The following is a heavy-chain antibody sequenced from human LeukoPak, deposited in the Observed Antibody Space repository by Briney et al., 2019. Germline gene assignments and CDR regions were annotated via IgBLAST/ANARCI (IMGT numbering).Heavy chain of an antibody. CDR1: GYTFTGYY. CDR2: MNPNSGNT. V-gene: IGHV1-8*02. D-gene: IGHD6-13*01. Sequence: PQASVKVSCKASGYTFTGYYMHWVRQAPGQGLEWMGWMNPNSGNTGYAQKFQGRVTMTRDTSISTAYMELSSLRFEDTAVYYCARGYSTSWHPPTPDYWGQGTLVTVSS. CDR3: ARGYSTSWHPPTPDY. J-gene: IGHJ4*02.